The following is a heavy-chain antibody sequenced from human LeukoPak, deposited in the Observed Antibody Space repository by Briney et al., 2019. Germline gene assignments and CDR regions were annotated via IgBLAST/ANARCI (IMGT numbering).Heavy chain of an antibody. CDR3: ARADILTGYYDYGMDV. D-gene: IGHD3-9*01. CDR2: INHSGST. V-gene: IGHV4-34*01. CDR1: GGSFSGYY. J-gene: IGHJ6*02. Sequence: PSETLSLTCAVYGGSFSGYYWSWIRQPPGKGLEWIGEINHSGSTNYNPSLKSRVTISVDTSKNQFSLKLSSVTAADTAVYYCARADILTGYYDYGMDVWGQGTTVIVSS.